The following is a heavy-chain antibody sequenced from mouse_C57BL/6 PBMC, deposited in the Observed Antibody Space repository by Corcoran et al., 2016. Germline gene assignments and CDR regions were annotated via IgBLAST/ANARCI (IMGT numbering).Heavy chain of an antibody. CDR1: GYAFSSYW. CDR2: IYPGDGDT. Sequence: QVQLQQSGAELVKPGASVKISCKASGYAFSSYWMNWVKQRPGKGLEWIGQIYPGDGDTNYNGKFKGKATLTADKSSSTAYMQLSSLTSEDSAVYFCARWRTYSSMDYWGQGTSVTVSS. V-gene: IGHV1-80*01. D-gene: IGHD2-10*01. CDR3: ARWRTYSSMDY. J-gene: IGHJ4*01.